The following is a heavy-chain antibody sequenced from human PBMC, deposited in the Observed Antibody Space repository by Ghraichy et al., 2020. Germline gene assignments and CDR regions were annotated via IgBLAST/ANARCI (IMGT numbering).Heavy chain of an antibody. CDR2: ISYDGSNK. D-gene: IGHD6-13*01. J-gene: IGHJ6*02. Sequence: GALRLSCAASGFTFSSYGMPWVRQAPGKGLEWVAVISYDGSNKYYADSVKGRFTISRDNSKNTLYLQMNSLRAEDTAVYYCAKIGGGAAADYYYYGMDVWGQGTTVNVSS. CDR1: GFTFSSYG. V-gene: IGHV3-30*18. CDR3: AKIGGGAAADYYYYGMDV.